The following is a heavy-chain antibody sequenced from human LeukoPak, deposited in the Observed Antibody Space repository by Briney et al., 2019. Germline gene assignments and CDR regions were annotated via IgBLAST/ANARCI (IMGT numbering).Heavy chain of an antibody. J-gene: IGHJ4*02. V-gene: IGHV4-61*02. CDR3: ARGPGGGY. Sequence: SETLSLTCTVSGGSISSGSYYWSWIRQPAGKGLEWIGRIYTSGSTNYNPSLKSRVTISVDTSKNQFSLKLSSVTAADTAVYYCARGPGGGYWGQGTLVTVSS. CDR2: IYTSGST. CDR1: GGSISSGSYY. D-gene: IGHD2-2*01.